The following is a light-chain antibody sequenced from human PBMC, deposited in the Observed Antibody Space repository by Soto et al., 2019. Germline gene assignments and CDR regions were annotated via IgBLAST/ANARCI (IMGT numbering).Light chain of an antibody. CDR3: QQYENLPT. CDR1: QNINNY. V-gene: IGKV1-33*01. J-gene: IGKJ5*01. Sequence: DIQMTQSPSSLSASVGDRVTVTCQASQNINNYLNWYQRKPGRAPKLLIYDASNLEAGVPSRLRGSGSGTDFTITISRLQPEDIATYYCQQYENLPTFGQGTRLEIK. CDR2: DAS.